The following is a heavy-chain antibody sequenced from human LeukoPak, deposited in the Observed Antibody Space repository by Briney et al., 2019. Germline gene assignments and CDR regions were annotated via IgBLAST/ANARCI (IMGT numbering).Heavy chain of an antibody. J-gene: IGHJ4*02. CDR3: ARLAVAGMGPL. CDR1: GGSISSYY. CDR2: VYYSGST. D-gene: IGHD6-19*01. V-gene: IGHV4-59*08. Sequence: SETLSLTCTVSGGSISSYYWSWIRQPPGKGLEWIGYVYYSGSTNYNPSLKSRVTISVDTSKNQFSLKLSSVTAADTAVYYCARLAVAGMGPLWGQGTLVTVSS.